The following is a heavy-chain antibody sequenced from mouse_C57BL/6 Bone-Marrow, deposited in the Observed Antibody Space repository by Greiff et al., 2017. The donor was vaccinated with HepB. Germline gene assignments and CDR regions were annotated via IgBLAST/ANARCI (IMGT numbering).Heavy chain of an antibody. Sequence: VQLKQSGPGLVKPSQSLSLTCSVTGYSITSGYYWNWIRQFPGNKLEWMGYISYDGSNNYNPSLKNRISITRDTSKNQFFLKLNSVTTEDTATYYCARARYDLYWYFDVWGTGTTVTVSS. CDR2: ISYDGSN. D-gene: IGHD2-3*01. CDR3: ARARYDLYWYFDV. CDR1: GYSITSGYY. J-gene: IGHJ1*03. V-gene: IGHV3-6*01.